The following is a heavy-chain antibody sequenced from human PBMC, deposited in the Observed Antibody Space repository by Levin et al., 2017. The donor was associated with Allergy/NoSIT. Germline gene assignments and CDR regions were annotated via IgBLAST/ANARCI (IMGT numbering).Heavy chain of an antibody. Sequence: KPSETLSLTCTVSGGSISSYYWSWIRQPPGKGLEWIGYIYYSGSTNYNPSLKSRVTISVDTSKNQFSLKLSSVTAADTAVYYCARHGLYYYGMDVWGQGTTVTVSS. CDR2: IYYSGST. CDR3: ARHGLYYYGMDV. V-gene: IGHV4-59*08. J-gene: IGHJ6*02. CDR1: GGSISSYY. D-gene: IGHD3-22*01.